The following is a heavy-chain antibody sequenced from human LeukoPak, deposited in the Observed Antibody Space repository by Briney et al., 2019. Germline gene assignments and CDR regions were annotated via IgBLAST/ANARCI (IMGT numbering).Heavy chain of an antibody. CDR1: GGSISSYY. CDR3: ARDRVRGVMAAFDI. V-gene: IGHV4-59*01. D-gene: IGHD3-10*01. CDR2: IYSSGST. Sequence: KPSETLSLTCTVSGGSISSYYWSWIRQPPGKGLEWIGYIYSSGSTNHNPSLESRVTISVDTSKNQLSLKLSSVTAADTAVYYCARDRVRGVMAAFDIWGQGTMVTVSS. J-gene: IGHJ3*02.